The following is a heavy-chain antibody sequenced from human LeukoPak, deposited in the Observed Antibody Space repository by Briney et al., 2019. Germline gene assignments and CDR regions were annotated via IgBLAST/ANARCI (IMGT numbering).Heavy chain of an antibody. D-gene: IGHD3-10*01. V-gene: IGHV3-21*01. CDR1: GFTFSSYS. Sequence: GGSLRLSCAASGFTFSSYSMNWVRQAPGKGLEWVSSISSSSSYIYYADSVKGRFTISRDNAKNSLYLQMNSLRAEDTAVYYCARDRWFGELYVWFDPWGQGTLVTVSS. CDR3: ARDRWFGELYVWFDP. J-gene: IGHJ5*02. CDR2: ISSSSSYI.